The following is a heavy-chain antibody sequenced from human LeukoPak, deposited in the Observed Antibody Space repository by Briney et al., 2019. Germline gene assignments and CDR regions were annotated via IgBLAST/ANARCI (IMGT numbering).Heavy chain of an antibody. CDR2: TYYRSKWSN. Sequence: SQTLSLTCAISGDSAASNRAAWNWIKQSPSRGLEWLGRTYYRSKWSNDYAVSVESRIIINPDTSKNQFSLQLSSVTPEDTAVYYCARDSVAGSSVAAFDSWGQGTVVTVSS. CDR1: GDSAASNRAA. D-gene: IGHD6-19*01. V-gene: IGHV6-1*01. J-gene: IGHJ3*02. CDR3: ARDSVAGSSVAAFDS.